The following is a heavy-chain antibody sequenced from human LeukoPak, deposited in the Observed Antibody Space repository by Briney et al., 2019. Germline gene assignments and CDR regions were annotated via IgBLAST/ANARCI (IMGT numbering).Heavy chain of an antibody. J-gene: IGHJ4*02. CDR2: INAGNVNT. CDR1: GYTVTSYA. V-gene: IGHV1-3*01. CDR3: ARAYSSSWYDY. D-gene: IGHD6-13*01. Sequence: ASVKVSCKASGYTVTSYAMHWVRQAPGQRLEWMGWINAGNVNTKYSQKFQGRVTITRDTSASTAYMELSSLSSEATAVYYCARAYSSSWYDYWGQGTLVTVSS.